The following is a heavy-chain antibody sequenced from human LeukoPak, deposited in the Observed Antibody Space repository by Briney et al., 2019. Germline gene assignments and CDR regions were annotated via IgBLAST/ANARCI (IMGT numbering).Heavy chain of an antibody. J-gene: IGHJ4*02. V-gene: IGHV1-69*13. CDR1: GGTFSSYA. D-gene: IGHD1-1*01. CDR2: IIPIFGTA. CDR3: ARALTTLTYEGY. Sequence: SVKVSCKASGGTFSSYAISWVRQAPGQGLEWMGGIIPIFGTANYAQKFQGRVTITADESTSTAYMELSSLRAEDTAVYYCARALTTLTYEGYWGQGTLVTVSS.